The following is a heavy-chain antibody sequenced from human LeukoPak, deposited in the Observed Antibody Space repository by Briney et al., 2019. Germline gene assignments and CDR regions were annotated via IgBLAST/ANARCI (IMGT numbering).Heavy chain of an antibody. D-gene: IGHD6-6*01. CDR3: ARVVSSSPIHNFDY. CDR1: GYTFTSYD. V-gene: IGHV1-8*01. CDR2: MNPNSGNT. J-gene: IGHJ4*02. Sequence: KVSCKASGYTFTSYDINWVRQATGQGLEWMGWMNPNSGNTGYAQKFQGRVTMTRNTSISTAYMELSSLRPEDTAVYYCARVVSSSPIHNFDYWGQGTLVTVSS.